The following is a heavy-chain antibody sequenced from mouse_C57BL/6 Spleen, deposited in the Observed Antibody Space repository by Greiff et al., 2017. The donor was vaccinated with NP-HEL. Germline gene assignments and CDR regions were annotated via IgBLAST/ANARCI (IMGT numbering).Heavy chain of an antibody. CDR3: ARLGYYGYDGAMDY. CDR2: IYPGDGDT. Sequence: VQLKESGPELVKPGASVKISCKASGYAFSSSWMNWVKQRPGKGLEWIGRIYPGDGDTNYNGKFKGKATLTADKSSSTAYMQLSSLTSEDSAVYFCARLGYYGYDGAMDYWGQGTSVTVSS. V-gene: IGHV1-82*01. D-gene: IGHD2-2*01. CDR1: GYAFSSSW. J-gene: IGHJ4*01.